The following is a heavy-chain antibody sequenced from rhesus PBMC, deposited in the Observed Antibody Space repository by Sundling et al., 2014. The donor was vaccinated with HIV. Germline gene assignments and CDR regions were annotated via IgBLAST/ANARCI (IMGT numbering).Heavy chain of an antibody. Sequence: EVQLVESGGGLAKPGGSLRLSCAASGFTFSSYAMHWVRQAPGKGLEWVSGISSGGSTYYADSVKGRFTISRDNSRNTLSLQMNSLRPEDTAVYYCAKALRGYSRVMDSWGQGVVVTVSS. J-gene: IGHJ6*01. D-gene: IGHD5-12*01. CDR2: ISSGGST. CDR1: GFTFSSYA. V-gene: IGHV3-103*01. CDR3: AKALRGYSRVMDS.